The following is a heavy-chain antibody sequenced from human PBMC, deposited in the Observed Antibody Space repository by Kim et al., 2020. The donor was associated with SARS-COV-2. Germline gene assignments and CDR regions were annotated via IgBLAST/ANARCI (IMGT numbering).Heavy chain of an antibody. J-gene: IGHJ3*02. D-gene: IGHD6-19*01. Sequence: ASVKVSCKASGYTFAAHYIHWVPQAPGQGLEWMGWINPAAGGTKYAQRFQGRVTMTRDTSITTVYMELGSLSSDDTAMYYCARDPGNGWNLDIWGQGTMVAVSS. CDR3: ARDPGNGWNLDI. V-gene: IGHV1-2*02. CDR2: INPAAGGT. CDR1: GYTFAAHY.